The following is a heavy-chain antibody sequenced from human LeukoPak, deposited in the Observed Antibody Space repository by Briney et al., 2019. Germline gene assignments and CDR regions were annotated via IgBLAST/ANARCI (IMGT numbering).Heavy chain of an antibody. CDR2: ISAYNGNT. CDR3: ARVTYSGSYWASGSYFDY. CDR1: GYTFTSYG. J-gene: IGHJ4*02. D-gene: IGHD1-26*01. V-gene: IGHV1-18*01. Sequence: GASVKVSCKASGYTFTSYGISWVRQAPGQGLEWMGWISAYNGNTNYAQKLQGRVTMTTDTSTSTAYMELRSLRSDDTAVYYCARVTYSGSYWASGSYFDYWGQGTLVTVSP.